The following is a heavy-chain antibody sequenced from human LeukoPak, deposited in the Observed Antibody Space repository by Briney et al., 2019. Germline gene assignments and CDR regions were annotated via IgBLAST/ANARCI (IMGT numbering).Heavy chain of an antibody. CDR3: ARGYYGGAVDS. V-gene: IGHV4-59*12. J-gene: IGHJ4*02. CDR2: IYYSGST. D-gene: IGHD3-16*01. CDR1: GGSISSYY. Sequence: SETLSLTCTVPGGSISSYYWSWIRQPPGKGLEWIGYIYYSGSTNYNPSLKSRVTMSVDTSKKQFSLKLNSMTAADTAVYYCARGYYGGAVDSWGQGILVIVSS.